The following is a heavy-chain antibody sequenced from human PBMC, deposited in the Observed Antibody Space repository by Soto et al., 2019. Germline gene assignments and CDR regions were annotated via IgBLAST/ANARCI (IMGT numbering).Heavy chain of an antibody. V-gene: IGHV3-64D*06. CDR1: GFIFSEST. CDR2: VSTSGRST. Sequence: PGGSLRLSCSASGFIFSESTIYWVRQVPGKGLEAISAVSTSGRSTYYADSVKDRFTISRDNSKNTLFLQMGSLRSEDTAIYYCVKQAHGLDGVAFDYWGQGTQVTVSS. J-gene: IGHJ4*02. CDR3: VKQAHGLDGVAFDY. D-gene: IGHD2-15*01.